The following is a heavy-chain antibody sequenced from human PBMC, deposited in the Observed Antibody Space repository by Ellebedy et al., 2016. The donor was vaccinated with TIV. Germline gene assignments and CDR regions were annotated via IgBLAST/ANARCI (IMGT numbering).Heavy chain of an antibody. J-gene: IGHJ4*02. V-gene: IGHV4-34*01. D-gene: IGHD5-18*01. CDR2: INHSGST. Sequence: MPSETLSLTCAVYGGSFSGYYWSWIRQPPGKGLEWIGEINHSGSTNYNPSLKSRVTISVDTSKNQFSLNLNSVTAADTAVYYCARGRGYWDYWGQGTLVTVSS. CDR1: GGSFSGYY. CDR3: ARGRGYWDY.